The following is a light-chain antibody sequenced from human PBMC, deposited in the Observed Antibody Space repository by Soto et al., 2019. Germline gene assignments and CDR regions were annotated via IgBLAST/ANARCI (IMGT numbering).Light chain of an antibody. Sequence: AIPLTQSPSSLSASVGDRVTITCRASQGISSALAWYQQKPGKPPKLLIYDASSLKSGVPSRFSGSGFGTDFTLTISSLQPEDFATYSCQQSDSYPQVTFGGGTMVEIK. CDR2: DAS. V-gene: IGKV1-13*02. CDR1: QGISSA. J-gene: IGKJ4*01. CDR3: QQSDSYPQVT.